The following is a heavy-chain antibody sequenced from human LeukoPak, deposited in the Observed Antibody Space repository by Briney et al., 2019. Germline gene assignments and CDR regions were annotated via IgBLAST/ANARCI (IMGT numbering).Heavy chain of an antibody. Sequence: GGSLRLSCAASGFTFSSYSMNWVRQAPGKGLEWVSSISSSSSYIYYADSVKGRFTISRGNAKNSLYLQMNSLRAEDTAVYYCARAIFGVVISSSDPWGQGTLVTVSS. CDR2: ISSSSSYI. CDR3: ARAIFGVVISSSDP. CDR1: GFTFSSYS. D-gene: IGHD3-3*01. V-gene: IGHV3-21*01. J-gene: IGHJ5*02.